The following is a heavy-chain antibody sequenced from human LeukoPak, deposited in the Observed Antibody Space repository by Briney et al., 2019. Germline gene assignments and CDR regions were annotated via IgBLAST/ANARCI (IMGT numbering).Heavy chain of an antibody. V-gene: IGHV4-4*02. CDR3: ARQLRRAVRGVITGMNYMDV. D-gene: IGHD3-10*01. J-gene: IGHJ6*03. CDR2: IYHSGST. CDR1: GGSISSSNW. Sequence: SGTLSLTCAVSGGSISSSNWWSWVRQPPGKGLEWIGEIYHSGSTNYNPSLKSRVTISVDTSKNQFSLKLSSVTAADTAVYYCARQLRRAVRGVITGMNYMDVWGKGTTVTISS.